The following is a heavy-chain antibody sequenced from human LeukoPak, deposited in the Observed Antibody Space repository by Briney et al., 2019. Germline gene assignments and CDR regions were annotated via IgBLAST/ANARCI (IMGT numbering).Heavy chain of an antibody. J-gene: IGHJ4*02. CDR2: ITTRGYTM. Sequence: PGESLRLSCAASGFTFSDYYMSWIRQAPGKGLEWVSYITTRGYTMYYADSVEGRFTISRDNAKNSLYLQMNSLRAEDTAVYYCARGQGGLDYWGQGTLVTVSS. CDR1: GFTFSDYY. CDR3: ARGQGGLDY. V-gene: IGHV3-11*04.